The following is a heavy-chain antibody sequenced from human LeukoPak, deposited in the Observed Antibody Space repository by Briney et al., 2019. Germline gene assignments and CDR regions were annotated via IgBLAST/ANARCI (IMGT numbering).Heavy chain of an antibody. J-gene: IGHJ4*02. CDR2: ISGSGGST. D-gene: IGHD6-13*01. Sequence: GGFLRLSCAASGFTFSSYAMSWVRQAPGKGLEWVSAISGSGGSTYYADSVKGRFTISRDNSKNTLYLQMNSLRAEDTAVYYCARVQLSGYSSSEWDYWGQGTLVTVSS. V-gene: IGHV3-23*01. CDR3: ARVQLSGYSSSEWDY. CDR1: GFTFSSYA.